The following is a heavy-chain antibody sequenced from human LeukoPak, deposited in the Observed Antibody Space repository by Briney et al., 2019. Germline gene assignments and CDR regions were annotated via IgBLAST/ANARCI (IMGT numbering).Heavy chain of an antibody. CDR2: ISGSGGST. V-gene: IGHV3-23*01. J-gene: IGHJ4*02. CDR3: AKVGVQEDTAMDFDY. D-gene: IGHD5-18*01. Sequence: PGGSLRLSCAASGFTFSSYAMSWVRQAPGKGLEWVSAISGSGGSTYYADSVKGRSTISRDNSKNTLYLQMNSLRAEDTAVYYCAKVGVQEDTAMDFDYWGQGTLVTVSS. CDR1: GFTFSSYA.